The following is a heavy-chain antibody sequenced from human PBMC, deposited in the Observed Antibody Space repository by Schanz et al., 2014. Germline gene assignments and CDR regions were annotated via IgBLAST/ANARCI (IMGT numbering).Heavy chain of an antibody. CDR3: ARDSDRATMVRTYNWFDP. J-gene: IGHJ5*02. D-gene: IGHD3-10*01. CDR2: ISSSSSTI. V-gene: IGHV3-48*02. CDR1: GFTFTDHA. Sequence: EVQLVESGGGLVQPGGSLRLSCAASGFTFTDHAMSWVRQAPGKGLEWVSYISSSSSTIYYADSVKGRFTISRDNAKNSLYLQMNSLRDEDTAVYYCARDSDRATMVRTYNWFDPWGQGTLVTVSS.